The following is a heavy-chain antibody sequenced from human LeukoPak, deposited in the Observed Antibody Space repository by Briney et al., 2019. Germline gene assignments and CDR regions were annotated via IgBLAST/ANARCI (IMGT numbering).Heavy chain of an antibody. D-gene: IGHD6-19*01. V-gene: IGHV4-30-4*01. CDR2: IYYSGST. J-gene: IGHJ4*02. CDR1: GGSISSGDYY. Sequence: SQTLSLTCTVSGGSISSGDYYWSWIRQPPGKGLEWIGYIYYSGSTYYNPSLKSRVTISVDTSKNQFSLKLSSVTAADTAVYYCASNPFYSSGWQIDYRGQGTLVTVSS. CDR3: ASNPFYSSGWQIDY.